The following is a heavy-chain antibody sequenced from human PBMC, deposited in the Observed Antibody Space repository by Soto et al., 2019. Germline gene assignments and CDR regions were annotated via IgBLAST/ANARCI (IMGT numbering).Heavy chain of an antibody. V-gene: IGHV4-59*12. CDR3: ATSRGVLS. CDR2: IYYSGST. CDR1: GGSISSYY. Sequence: SETLSLTCTVSGGSISSYYWSWIRQPPGKGLEWIGYIYYSGSTNYNPSLKSRVTISVDRSKNQFSLYLQMNSLRAEDTAVYYCATSRGVLSWGQGTLVTVSS. D-gene: IGHD3-10*01. J-gene: IGHJ4*02.